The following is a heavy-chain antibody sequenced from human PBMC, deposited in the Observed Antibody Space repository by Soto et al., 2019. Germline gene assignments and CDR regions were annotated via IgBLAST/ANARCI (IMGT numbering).Heavy chain of an antibody. V-gene: IGHV3-23*01. CDR2: ISSSGGTT. CDR1: GFTFSSYS. CDR3: ARGYSYV. Sequence: GGSLRLSCAASGFTFSSYSMNWVRQAPGKGLEWVSSISSSGGTTYYADSVKGRFTISRDNSKNKVYLQMNSLRAEDTALYYCARGYSYVWGRGTLVTVSS. D-gene: IGHD5-18*01. J-gene: IGHJ4*02.